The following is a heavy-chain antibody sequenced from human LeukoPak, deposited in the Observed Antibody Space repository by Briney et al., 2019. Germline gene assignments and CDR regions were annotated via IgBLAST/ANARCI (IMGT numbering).Heavy chain of an antibody. Sequence: PGGSLRLSCAASGFTFSSYGMHWVRQAPGKGLEWVAVISSDEGNKYYADSVKGRFTISRDNSKNTLYLQMNSLRAEDTAVYYCAKSIYSSTSCHDYWGQGTLVTVSS. D-gene: IGHD2-2*01. CDR2: ISSDEGNK. J-gene: IGHJ4*02. CDR1: GFTFSSYG. CDR3: AKSIYSSTSCHDY. V-gene: IGHV3-30*18.